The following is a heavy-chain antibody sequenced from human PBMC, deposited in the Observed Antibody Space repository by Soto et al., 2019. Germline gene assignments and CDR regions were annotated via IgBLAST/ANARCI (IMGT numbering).Heavy chain of an antibody. V-gene: IGHV4-39*01. CDR3: MLGSGWKDFDY. Sequence: SETLSLTCTVSGGSISSSSYYWGWIRQPPGKGLEWIGSIYYTGSTYYNPSLKSRVTISVDTSKNQFSLKLRSVTAADTAVYYCMLGSGWKDFDYWGQGTLVT. CDR2: IYYTGST. D-gene: IGHD3-22*01. J-gene: IGHJ4*02. CDR1: GGSISSSSYY.